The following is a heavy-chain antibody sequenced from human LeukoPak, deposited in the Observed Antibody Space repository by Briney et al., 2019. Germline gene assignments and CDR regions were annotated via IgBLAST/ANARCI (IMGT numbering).Heavy chain of an antibody. CDR2: IYYSGST. J-gene: IGHJ4*02. CDR3: SRVSSRRFDY. CDR1: GGSISSGGYY. V-gene: IGHV4-31*03. Sequence: SETLSLTCTVSGGSISSGGYYWSWIRQHPGKGLEWIGYIYYSGSTYYNPSLKSRVTISVDTSKNQFSLKLSSVTAADTAVYYCSRVSSRRFDYWGQGNLVTVSS.